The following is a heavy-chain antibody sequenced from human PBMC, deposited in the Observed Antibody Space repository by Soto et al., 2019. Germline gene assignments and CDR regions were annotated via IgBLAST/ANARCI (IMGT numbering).Heavy chain of an antibody. D-gene: IGHD2-21*02. CDR1: GFTFSSYG. J-gene: IGHJ4*02. CDR2: ISYDGSNK. Sequence: GGSLRLPCAASGFTFSSYGMHWVRQAPGKGLEWVAVISYDGSNKYYADSVKGRFTISRDNSKNTLYLQMNSLRAEDTAVYYCAKPPEAYCGGDCYSPLDYWGQGTLVTVSS. CDR3: AKPPEAYCGGDCYSPLDY. V-gene: IGHV3-30*18.